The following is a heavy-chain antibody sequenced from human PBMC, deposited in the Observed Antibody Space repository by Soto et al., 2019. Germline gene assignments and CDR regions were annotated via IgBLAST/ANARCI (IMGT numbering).Heavy chain of an antibody. CDR1: GGTFSSYA. Sequence: QVQLVQSGAEVKKPGSSVKVSCKASGGTFSSYAISWVRQAPGQGLEWMGGINPIFGTANYAQKFQGRVTITADESTSPAYMELSSLRSEDTAVYYCARVRITFGGVITYNWFDPWGQGTLVTVSS. D-gene: IGHD3-16*02. CDR2: INPIFGTA. V-gene: IGHV1-69*01. CDR3: ARVRITFGGVITYNWFDP. J-gene: IGHJ5*02.